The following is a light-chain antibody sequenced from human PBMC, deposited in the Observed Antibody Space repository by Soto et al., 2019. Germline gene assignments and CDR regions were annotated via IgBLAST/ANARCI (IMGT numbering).Light chain of an antibody. Sequence: EIVLTQSPGALSLSPGERATVSCRASQSVSSSYLAWFQQRPGQAPRLLIYGASSRATGIPDRFSGSGSGTDFTLTISRLEPEDFAVYYCQQYGSSGTLGQGPKVDIK. CDR3: QQYGSSGT. CDR2: GAS. J-gene: IGKJ1*01. CDR1: QSVSSSY. V-gene: IGKV3-20*01.